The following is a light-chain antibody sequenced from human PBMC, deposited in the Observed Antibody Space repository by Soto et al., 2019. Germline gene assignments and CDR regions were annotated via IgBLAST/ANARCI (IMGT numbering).Light chain of an antibody. V-gene: IGLV2-14*01. CDR2: EVS. Sequence: QSALTQPASVSGSPGQSITISCTGTSSDVGGYNYVSWYQQHPGKAPKVMVYEVSNRPSGVSNRFSGSKSGNTASLTISGLHADDDADYYCSSYTSSITYVFSTYVFATGTKLTLL. CDR3: SSYTSSITYVFSTYV. CDR1: SSDVGGYNY. J-gene: IGLJ1*01.